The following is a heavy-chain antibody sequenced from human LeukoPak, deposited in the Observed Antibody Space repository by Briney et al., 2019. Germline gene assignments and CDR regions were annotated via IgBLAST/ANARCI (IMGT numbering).Heavy chain of an antibody. CDR2: IIPIFGTA. V-gene: IGHV1-69*13. CDR1: GGTFSSYA. CDR3: ARALGYCSGGSCYSGWFDP. D-gene: IGHD2-15*01. Sequence: SVKVSCKASGGTFSSYAISWVRQAPGQGLEWMGGIIPIFGTANYAQKFQGRVTITADDSTSTAYMELSSLRSEDTAVYYCARALGYCSGGSCYSGWFDPWGQGTLVTVSS. J-gene: IGHJ5*02.